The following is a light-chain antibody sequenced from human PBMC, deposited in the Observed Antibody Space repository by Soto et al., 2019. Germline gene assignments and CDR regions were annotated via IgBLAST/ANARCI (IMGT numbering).Light chain of an antibody. CDR2: GAF. Sequence: DIVLTQSPGTLSLSPGERATLSCRASQSVGSNYLAWYQQKPGQAPRLLIYGAFSRATGIPDRFSGSGSGTDFTLTITRLEPEDVAVYYCQHYGSTVYTFGQGTKLEIK. CDR1: QSVGSNY. J-gene: IGKJ2*01. V-gene: IGKV3-20*01. CDR3: QHYGSTVYT.